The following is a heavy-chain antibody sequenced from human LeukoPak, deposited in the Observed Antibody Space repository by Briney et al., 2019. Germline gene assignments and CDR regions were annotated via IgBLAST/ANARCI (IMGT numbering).Heavy chain of an antibody. V-gene: IGHV4-34*01. D-gene: IGHD5-18*01. CDR3: ARGVTGDTATPFDY. J-gene: IGHJ4*02. CDR1: GGSFSGYY. CDR2: INHSGST. Sequence: PSETLSLTCAVYGGSFSGYYWSWIRQPPGKGLEWIGGINHSGSTNYNPSLKSRVTISVDTSKNQFSLKLSSVTAADTAVYYCARGVTGDTATPFDYWGQGTLVTVSS.